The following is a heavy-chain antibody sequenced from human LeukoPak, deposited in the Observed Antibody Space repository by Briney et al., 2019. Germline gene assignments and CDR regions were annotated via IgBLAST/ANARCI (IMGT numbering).Heavy chain of an antibody. CDR3: ARVRDGYNVDY. CDR1: GGTFSIYA. CDR2: IIPILGIA. D-gene: IGHD5-24*01. V-gene: IGHV1-69*04. Sequence: ASVKVSCKASGGTFSIYAISWVRQAPGQGLEWMGRIIPILGIANYAQKFQGRVTITADKSTSTAYMELSSLRSEDTAVYYCARVRDGYNVDYWGQGTLVTVSS. J-gene: IGHJ4*02.